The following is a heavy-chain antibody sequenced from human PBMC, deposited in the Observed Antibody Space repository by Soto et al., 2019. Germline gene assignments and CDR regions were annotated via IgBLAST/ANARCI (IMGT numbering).Heavy chain of an antibody. V-gene: IGHV3-21*01. CDR2: IGDSSTYV. Sequence: EVQLVESGGGLVKPGGSLRLSCAASGFDFSRHSMNWVRQAPGKGLEWVSSIGDSSTYVYYTDSVKGRFTIARDNAKNSVYLQMNSLRAEDTAVYYCARAKKYLRLCYRDYWGQGTLVTVSS. CDR3: ARAKKYLRLCYRDY. J-gene: IGHJ4*02. D-gene: IGHD2-15*01. CDR1: GFDFSRHS.